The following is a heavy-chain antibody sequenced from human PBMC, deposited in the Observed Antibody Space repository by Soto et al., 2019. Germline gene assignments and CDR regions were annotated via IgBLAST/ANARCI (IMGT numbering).Heavy chain of an antibody. J-gene: IGHJ4*02. CDR1: GLTFSSYA. CDR3: AKSSDLWSGFLGY. D-gene: IGHD3-3*01. Sequence: GGSMRLSCAASGLTFSSYAMSWVRQAPGKGLEWVSAISGSGGSTYYADSVKGRFTISRDNSKNTLYLQMNSLRAEDTAVYYCAKSSDLWSGFLGYWGQGTLVTVSS. CDR2: ISGSGGST. V-gene: IGHV3-23*01.